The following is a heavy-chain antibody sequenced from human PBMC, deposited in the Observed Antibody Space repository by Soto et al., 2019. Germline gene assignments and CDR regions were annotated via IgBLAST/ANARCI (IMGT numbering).Heavy chain of an antibody. Sequence: QVQLVQSGAEVKKPGASVKVSCKASGYTFTNYDISWVRQAPGQGLEWMGWISAYNGNTNYAQNRQGRVTMITGPSSSTAYLELRRLISDAPAVYYCSREGGDIVVFPAPGVRAFDIWGQGTMVTVSS. J-gene: IGHJ3*02. CDR1: GYTFTNYD. CDR3: SREGGDIVVFPAPGVRAFDI. V-gene: IGHV1-18*01. D-gene: IGHD2-2*01. CDR2: ISAYNGNT.